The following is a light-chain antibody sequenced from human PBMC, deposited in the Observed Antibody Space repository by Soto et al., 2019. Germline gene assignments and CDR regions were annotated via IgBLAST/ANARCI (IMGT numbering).Light chain of an antibody. CDR3: CLYSGSTVI. CDR2: KNN. CDR1: SSNIGSNY. V-gene: IGLV1-47*01. J-gene: IGLJ2*01. Sequence: QSVLTQPPSASGTPGQRVTISCSGSSSNIGSNYVYWYQQLPGTAPKLLIYKNNQRPSGVPDRFSGSKSGTSASLAISGLRSEDEADYYCCLYSGSTVIFGGGTKLTVL.